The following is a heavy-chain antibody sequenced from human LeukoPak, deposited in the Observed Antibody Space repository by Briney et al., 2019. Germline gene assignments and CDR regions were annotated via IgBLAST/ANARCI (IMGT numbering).Heavy chain of an antibody. CDR2: ISYDGSNK. J-gene: IGHJ4*02. CDR3: ARDWAGGPHDY. D-gene: IGHD3-10*01. Sequence: GGSLRLSCAASGFTFSSYAMHWVRQAPGKGLEWMAVISYDGSNKYYADSAKGRFTISRDNSKNTLYLQMNSLRAEDTAVYYCARDWAGGPHDYWGQGTLVTVSS. V-gene: IGHV3-30-3*01. CDR1: GFTFSSYA.